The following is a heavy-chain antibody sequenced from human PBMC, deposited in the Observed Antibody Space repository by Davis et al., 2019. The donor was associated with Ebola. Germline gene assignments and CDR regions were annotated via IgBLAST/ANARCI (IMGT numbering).Heavy chain of an antibody. CDR1: GFTFSSYA. CDR2: ISGSGGST. V-gene: IGHV3-23*01. J-gene: IGHJ3*02. Sequence: GESLKISCAASGFTFSSYAMSWVRQAPGKGLEWVSAISGSGGSTYYADSVKGRFTISRDSAKNSLYLQMNSLRAEDTAVYYCARFAEFYSSSWYDAFDIWGQGTMVTVSS. CDR3: ARFAEFYSSSWYDAFDI. D-gene: IGHD6-13*01.